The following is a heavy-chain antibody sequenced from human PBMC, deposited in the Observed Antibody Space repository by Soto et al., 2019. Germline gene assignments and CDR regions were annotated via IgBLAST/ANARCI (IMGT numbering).Heavy chain of an antibody. D-gene: IGHD3-16*01. V-gene: IGHV1-18*01. CDR1: GYPFTTYV. J-gene: IGHJ1*01. CDR2: VSVSNGYT. CDR3: MRENAADASPTLDE. Sequence: ASVKVSCKASGYPFTTYVINWVRQAPGQGLEWMGWVSVSNGYTNYAQNLQGRVTMTADTSTNVAYMELRSLRSDDTAVYYCMRENAADASPTLDEWGHGTLVIVSS.